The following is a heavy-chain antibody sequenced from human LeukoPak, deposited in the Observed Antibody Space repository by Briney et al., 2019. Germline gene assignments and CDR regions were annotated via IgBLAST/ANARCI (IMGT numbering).Heavy chain of an antibody. D-gene: IGHD3-22*01. V-gene: IGHV3-33*08. CDR1: GFTFSSYG. Sequence: PGGSLRLSCAASGFTFSSYGMHWVRQAPGKGLEWVAVAHGDGFDRYYADSVKGRFTISKDTSMNTLYVQMDSLRAEDTAVYYCATGSGYYYSQWGQGTLVTVSS. J-gene: IGHJ4*02. CDR2: AHGDGFDR. CDR3: ATGSGYYYSQ.